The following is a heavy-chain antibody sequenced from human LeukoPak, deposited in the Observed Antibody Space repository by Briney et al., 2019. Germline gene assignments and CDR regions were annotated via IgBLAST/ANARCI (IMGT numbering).Heavy chain of an antibody. CDR3: ARARNWGPAFDI. Sequence: PSETLSLTCTVSGGSLSSYYWSWIRQPPGKGLEWIGYIYYSGSTNYNPSLKSRVTISVDTSKNQFSLKLSSVTAADTAVYYCARARNWGPAFDIWGQGTMVTVSS. CDR1: GGSLSSYY. D-gene: IGHD7-27*01. CDR2: IYYSGST. J-gene: IGHJ3*02. V-gene: IGHV4-59*01.